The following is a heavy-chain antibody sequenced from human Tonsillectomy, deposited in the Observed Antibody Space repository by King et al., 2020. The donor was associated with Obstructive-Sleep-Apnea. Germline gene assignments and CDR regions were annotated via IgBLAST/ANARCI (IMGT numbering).Heavy chain of an antibody. J-gene: IGHJ3*02. Sequence: QLVQSGAEVKKPGSSVRVSCKASGGTFSHFAITWVRQAPGQGLEWMGGIVPFYDSPNYAQNFQGRVTITAAESTRTAYMEMSNLRAEDTAVYFCARSFTGRLDDAFDIGGQGTIVTVSS. D-gene: IGHD6-25*01. CDR3: ARSFTGRLDDAFDI. CDR2: IVPFYDSP. V-gene: IGHV1-69*01. CDR1: GGTFSHFA.